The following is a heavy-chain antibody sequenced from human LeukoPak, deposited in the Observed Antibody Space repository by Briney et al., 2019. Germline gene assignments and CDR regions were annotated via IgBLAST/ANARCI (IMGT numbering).Heavy chain of an antibody. CDR2: ISYDGSNK. CDR1: GFTFRSYA. J-gene: IGHJ6*04. Sequence: GRSLRLSCAASGFTFRSYAMHWVRQAPGKGLEWVADISYDGSNKYYADSVRGRFTISRDNSENTLYLQMNSLGAEDTAVYYCTKDLYGSGSKSCGMDVWGKGTTVTVSS. D-gene: IGHD3-10*01. V-gene: IGHV3-30*04. CDR3: TKDLYGSGSKSCGMDV.